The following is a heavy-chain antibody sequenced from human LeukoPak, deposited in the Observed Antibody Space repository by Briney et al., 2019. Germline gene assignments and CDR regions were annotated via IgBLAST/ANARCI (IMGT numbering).Heavy chain of an antibody. D-gene: IGHD1-26*01. CDR2: IRSDGSKK. CDR1: GFTFSNSG. V-gene: IGHV3-30*02. Sequence: GGSLRLSCAAAGFTFSNSGMHWVRQAPGKGLEWVAFIRSDGSKKYHADSVKGRFTISRDNSKNTLYLQMNSLRSEDTAVYYCAKVGYSGTYTPFDYWGQGTLVTVSS. J-gene: IGHJ4*02. CDR3: AKVGYSGTYTPFDY.